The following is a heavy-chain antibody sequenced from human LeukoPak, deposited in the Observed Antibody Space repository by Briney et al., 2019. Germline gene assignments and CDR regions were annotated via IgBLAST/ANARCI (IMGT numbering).Heavy chain of an antibody. CDR2: INHSGST. V-gene: IGHV4-34*01. CDR3: ARGRRYQLLFLDY. Sequence: SETLSLTCAVYGGSFSGYYWSWIRQPPGKGLEWIGEINHSGSTNYNPSLKSRVTISVDTSKNQFSLKLSSVTAADTAVYYCARGRRYQLLFLDYWGQGTLVTVSS. J-gene: IGHJ4*02. D-gene: IGHD2-2*01. CDR1: GGSFSGYY.